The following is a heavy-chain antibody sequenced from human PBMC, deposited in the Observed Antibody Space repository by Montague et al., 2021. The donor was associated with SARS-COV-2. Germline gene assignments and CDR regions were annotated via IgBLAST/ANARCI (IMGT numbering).Heavy chain of an antibody. J-gene: IGHJ2*01. D-gene: IGHD6-13*01. CDR1: GGSISSSSYY. V-gene: IGHV4-39*01. Sequence: SETLSLTCTVSGGSISSSSYYWGWIRQPPGKGLEWIGGIYYSGSTYYXPSLKSRVTISVDTSKSQFSLKLSSVTAADTAVYYCARHRAAAGIWYFDLWGRGTLVTVSS. CDR3: ARHRAAAGIWYFDL. CDR2: IYYSGST.